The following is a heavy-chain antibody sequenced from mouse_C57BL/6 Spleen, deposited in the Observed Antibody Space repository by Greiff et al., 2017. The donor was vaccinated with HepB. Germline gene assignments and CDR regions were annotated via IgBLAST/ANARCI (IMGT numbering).Heavy chain of an antibody. J-gene: IGHJ3*01. CDR1: GYTFTSYW. CDR3: ARSGGAQAIAWFAY. CDR2: IHPNSGST. Sequence: QVQLQQPGAELVKPGASVKLSCKASGYTFTSYWMHWVKQRPGQGLEWIGMIHPNSGSTNYNEKFKSKATLTVDKSSSTAYMHLSSLTSEDSAVYYCARSGGAQAIAWFAYWGQGTLVTVSA. V-gene: IGHV1-64*01. D-gene: IGHD3-2*02.